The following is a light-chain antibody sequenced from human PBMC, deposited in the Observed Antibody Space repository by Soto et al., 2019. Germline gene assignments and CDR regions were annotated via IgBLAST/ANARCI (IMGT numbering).Light chain of an antibody. CDR3: SSYTSISALYV. V-gene: IGLV2-14*01. CDR2: DVS. Sequence: QSVLPQPASVSGSPGQSITISCTGTSSDVGGYNYVSWYQQHPGKAPKLMIYDVSNRPSGVSNRFSGSKSGNTASLTISGLQAEDEADYYCSSYTSISALYVFGTGTKVTVL. J-gene: IGLJ1*01. CDR1: SSDVGGYNY.